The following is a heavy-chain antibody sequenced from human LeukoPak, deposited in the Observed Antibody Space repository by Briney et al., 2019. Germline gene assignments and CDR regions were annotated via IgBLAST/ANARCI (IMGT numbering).Heavy chain of an antibody. J-gene: IGHJ4*02. V-gene: IGHV3-53*01. CDR3: AKDLYYYDSSGYHYPSTFDY. Sequence: PGGSLRLSCAASGFIVSNKYMNWVRQAPGKGLEWVSIIDADYNTNYADSVKGRFTISRDNSKNTLYLQMNSLRAEDTAVYYCAKDLYYYDSSGYHYPSTFDYWGQGTLVTVSS. CDR2: IDADYNT. D-gene: IGHD3-22*01. CDR1: GFIVSNKY.